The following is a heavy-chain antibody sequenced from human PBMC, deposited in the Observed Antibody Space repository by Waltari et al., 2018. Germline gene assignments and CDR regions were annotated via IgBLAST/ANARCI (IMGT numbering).Heavy chain of an antibody. CDR3: ARGRGTLGQLLVTY. Sequence: QVQLVQSGAEVERPGASVRIPCKASGYTFTNYSVHWLRQAPGRGFEWLGIIDPDGGGTTYAPKFRDRLSLTRDTSTSVLYMALDNLNSDDSAIYFCARGRGTLGQLLVTYWGQGTQVLVSS. J-gene: IGHJ4*02. V-gene: IGHV1-46*01. CDR2: IDPDGGGT. CDR1: GYTFTNYS. D-gene: IGHD6-13*01.